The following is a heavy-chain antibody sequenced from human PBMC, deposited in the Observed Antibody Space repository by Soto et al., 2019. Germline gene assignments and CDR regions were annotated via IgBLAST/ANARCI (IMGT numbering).Heavy chain of an antibody. V-gene: IGHV4-59*01. CDR3: ERNWFSVAGRYHFDY. CDR2: IDNSGST. J-gene: IGHJ4*02. Sequence: EILSLTCSVSGGCISTYHWSWIRQPPGKGLEWIGYIDNSGSTAYNPSLKGRVTISMDTSMKQFSLHLSSVTAADTAVYYCERNWFSVAGRYHFDYWGQGTLVTVSS. D-gene: IGHD6-19*01. CDR1: GGCISTYH.